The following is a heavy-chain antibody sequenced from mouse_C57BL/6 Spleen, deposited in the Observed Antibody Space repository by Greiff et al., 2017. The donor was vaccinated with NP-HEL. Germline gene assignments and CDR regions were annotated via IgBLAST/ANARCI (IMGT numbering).Heavy chain of an antibody. Sequence: EVQVVESGGDLVKPGGSLKLSCAASGFTFSSYGMSWVRQTPDKRLEWVATISSGGSYTYYPDSVKGRFTISRDNAKNTLYLQMSSLKSEDTAMYYCARHRGNWEDYFDYWGQGTTLTVSS. CDR3: ARHRGNWEDYFDY. V-gene: IGHV5-6*01. CDR1: GFTFSSYG. J-gene: IGHJ2*01. D-gene: IGHD4-1*01. CDR2: ISSGGSYT.